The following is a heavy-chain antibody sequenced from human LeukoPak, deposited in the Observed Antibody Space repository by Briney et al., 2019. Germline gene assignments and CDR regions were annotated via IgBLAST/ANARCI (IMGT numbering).Heavy chain of an antibody. CDR1: GFTFSSYA. CDR3: ARAYTGISAFDY. Sequence: GGSLRLSCAASGFTFSSYAMHWVRQAPGKGLEWVAVISYDGSNKYYADSVKGRFTISRDNSKNTLYLQMNSLRAEDTAVYYCARAYTGISAFDYWGQGTLVTVSS. V-gene: IGHV3-30-3*01. J-gene: IGHJ4*02. D-gene: IGHD6-13*01. CDR2: ISYDGSNK.